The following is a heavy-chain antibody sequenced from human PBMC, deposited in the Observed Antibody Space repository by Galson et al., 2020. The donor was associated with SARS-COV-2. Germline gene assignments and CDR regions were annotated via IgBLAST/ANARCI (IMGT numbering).Heavy chain of an antibody. CDR2: ISWNSAYI. V-gene: IGHV3-9*01. J-gene: IGHJ4*02. CDR1: GFTFGDYA. CDR3: APVARYFSCWYGVTY. Sequence: GGSLRLSCAASGFTFGDYAMHWVRQAPGKGLEWVSGISWNSAYIGYADSVKGRFTISRDNTKNSLYLQMNSLRAEDTDLYFCAPVARYFSCWYGVTYWGPGTLVTVSS. D-gene: IGHD6-19*01.